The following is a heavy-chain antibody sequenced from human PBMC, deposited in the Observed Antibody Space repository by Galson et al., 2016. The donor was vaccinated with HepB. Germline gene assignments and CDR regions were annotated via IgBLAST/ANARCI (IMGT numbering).Heavy chain of an antibody. V-gene: IGHV1-46*01. J-gene: IGHJ4*02. D-gene: IGHD3-9*01. CDR2: INPSDGST. CDR1: GYVITTYH. CDR3: ARPGPHYEILTGYYCPLHY. Sequence: SVKVSCKASGYVITTYHMHWVRQAPGQGLEWMGIINPSDGSTSYAQKFKGRVTMTRDTSTSTVYMELSRLRFDDTAVYFCARPGPHYEILTGYYCPLHYWGQGTPVTVSS.